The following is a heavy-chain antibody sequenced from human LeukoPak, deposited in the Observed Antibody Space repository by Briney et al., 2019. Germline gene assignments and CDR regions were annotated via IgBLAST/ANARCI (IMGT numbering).Heavy chain of an antibody. J-gene: IGHJ4*02. V-gene: IGHV3-23*01. D-gene: IGHD3-9*01. CDR1: GFTFSSYD. CDR2: ISGSGGST. CDR3: AKDLRLRYFTY. Sequence: GGTLRLSCAASGFTFSSYDMSWVRQAPGKGPEWVSTISGSGGSTYYADSVKGRFTISRDNYKNTLYLQMNSLRAEDTAVYHCAKDLRLRYFTYWGQGTLVTVSS.